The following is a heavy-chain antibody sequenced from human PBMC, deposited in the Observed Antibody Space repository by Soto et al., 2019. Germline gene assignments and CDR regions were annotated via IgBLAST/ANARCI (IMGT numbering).Heavy chain of an antibody. D-gene: IGHD3-22*01. CDR3: ARLYYYDSSGRADHAFDI. V-gene: IGHV4-31*03. CDR2: IYYSGST. Sequence: SETLSLTCTVSCGSISSGGYYRSWIRQHPGKGLEWIGYIYYSGSTYYNPSLKSRVTISVDTSKNQFSLKLSSVTAADTAVYYCARLYYYDSSGRADHAFDIWGQGTMVTVSS. CDR1: CGSISSGGYY. J-gene: IGHJ3*02.